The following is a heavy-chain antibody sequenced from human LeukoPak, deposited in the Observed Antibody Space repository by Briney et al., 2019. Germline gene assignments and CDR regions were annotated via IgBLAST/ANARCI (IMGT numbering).Heavy chain of an antibody. CDR1: GGSTSSYY. V-gene: IGHV4-4*07. CDR2: IYTSGST. D-gene: IGHD6-13*01. CDR3: ARALGIAAAGHYYYYGMDV. J-gene: IGHJ6*02. Sequence: SETLSLTCTVSGGSTSSYYWSWIRQPAGKGLGWIGRIYTSGSTNYNPSLKSRVPMSVDTSKNQFSLKLSSVTAADTAVYYCARALGIAAAGHYYYYGMDVWGQGTTVTVSS.